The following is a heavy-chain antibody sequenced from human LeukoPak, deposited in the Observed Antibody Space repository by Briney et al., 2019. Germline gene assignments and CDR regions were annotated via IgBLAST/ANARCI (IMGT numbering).Heavy chain of an antibody. Sequence: KPSETLSLTCTVSGASVSSGIYYWSWIRQPPGKGLEWIGFMHHSGSTSHHPSLKSRVTISLDTSKSQFSLNLSSVTAADTAVYYCARLATTRAYYFDYWGQGTLVTVSS. V-gene: IGHV4-61*01. CDR2: MHHSGST. CDR1: GASVSSGIYY. CDR3: ARLATTRAYYFDY. J-gene: IGHJ4*02. D-gene: IGHD1-26*01.